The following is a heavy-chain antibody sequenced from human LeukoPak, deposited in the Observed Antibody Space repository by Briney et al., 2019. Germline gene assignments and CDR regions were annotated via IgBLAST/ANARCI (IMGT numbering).Heavy chain of an antibody. Sequence: ASETLSLTCAVYGGSFSGYYWSWIRQPPGKGLEWIGEINHSGSTNCNPSLKSRVTISVDTSKNQFSLKLSSVTAADTAVYYCATNRYYYGSGSYGVPNWFDPWGQGTLVTVSS. CDR3: ATNRYYYGSGSYGVPNWFDP. V-gene: IGHV4-34*01. D-gene: IGHD3-10*01. J-gene: IGHJ5*02. CDR2: INHSGST. CDR1: GGSFSGYY.